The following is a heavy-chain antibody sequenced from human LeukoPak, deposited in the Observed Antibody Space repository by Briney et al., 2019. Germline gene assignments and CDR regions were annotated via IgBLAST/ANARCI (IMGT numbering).Heavy chain of an antibody. D-gene: IGHD3-22*01. Sequence: PGGSLRLSCAASGFTFSSYAMSWVRQAPGKGLEWVSAISGSGGSTCYADSVKGRFTISRDNSKNTLYLQMNSLRAEDTAVYYCAKPFDYYDSSGYRDWGQGTLVTVSS. CDR2: ISGSGGST. CDR1: GFTFSSYA. CDR3: AKPFDYYDSSGYRD. V-gene: IGHV3-23*01. J-gene: IGHJ4*02.